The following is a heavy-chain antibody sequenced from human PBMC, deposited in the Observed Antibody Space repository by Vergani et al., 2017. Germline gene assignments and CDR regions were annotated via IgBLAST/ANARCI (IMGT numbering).Heavy chain of an antibody. CDR1: GGSISSGDYY. V-gene: IGHV4-61*02. CDR3: ARGWRPGAWTVVDYMDV. CDR2: IYTSGST. J-gene: IGHJ6*03. Sequence: QVQLQESGPGLVKPSQTLSLTCTVSGGSISSGDYYWSWIRQPAGKGLEWIGRIYTSGSTNYNPSLKSRVTMSVDTSKNQFSLKLSSVTAADTAVYYCARGWRPGAWTVVDYMDVWGKGTTVTVSS. D-gene: IGHD2-15*01.